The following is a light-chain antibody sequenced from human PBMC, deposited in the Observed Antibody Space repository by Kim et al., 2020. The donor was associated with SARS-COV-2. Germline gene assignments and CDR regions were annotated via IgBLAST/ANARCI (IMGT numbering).Light chain of an antibody. J-gene: IGLJ2*01. V-gene: IGLV3-21*04. CDR1: NIGSKS. Sequence: SYELTQPPSVTVAPGKTARITCGGNNIGSKSVHWYQQKPGQAPVLGIYYDSERPSGLPERFSGSNSGNTATLTISRVEAGDEAGYYCQVWDSSSDVVFGG. CDR3: QVWDSSSDVV. CDR2: YDS.